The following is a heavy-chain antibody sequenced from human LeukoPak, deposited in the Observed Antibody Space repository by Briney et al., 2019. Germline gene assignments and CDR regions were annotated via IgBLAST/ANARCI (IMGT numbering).Heavy chain of an antibody. D-gene: IGHD3-3*01. CDR2: ISDSGDST. V-gene: IGHV3-23*01. Sequence: GGSLRLSCAASGFTFSSYAMSWVRQAPGKGLEWVSLISDSGDSTYYADTVKGRFTISRDNSKNTLFLQMNSLRADDTAVYYCASELLVYDFWSGYDTTRAMDVWGQGTTVTVSS. J-gene: IGHJ6*02. CDR3: ASELLVYDFWSGYDTTRAMDV. CDR1: GFTFSSYA.